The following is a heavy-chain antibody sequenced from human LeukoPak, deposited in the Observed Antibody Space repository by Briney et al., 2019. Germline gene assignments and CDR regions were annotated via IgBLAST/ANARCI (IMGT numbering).Heavy chain of an antibody. CDR3: ASGDPGIDY. CDR2: IWYDGSNK. Sequence: PGGSLRLSCAASGFTFSSYGMHWVRQAPGKGLEWVAVIWYDGSNKYYADSVKGRYTISRDNSKNTLYLQMNSLRAEDTAVYYCASGDPGIDYWGQGTLVTVSS. J-gene: IGHJ4*02. D-gene: IGHD4-17*01. V-gene: IGHV3-33*01. CDR1: GFTFSSYG.